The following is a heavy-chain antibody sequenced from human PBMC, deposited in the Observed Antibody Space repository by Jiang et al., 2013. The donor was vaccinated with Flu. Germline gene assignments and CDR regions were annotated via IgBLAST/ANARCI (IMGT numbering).Heavy chain of an antibody. V-gene: IGHV3-15*01. Sequence: RSDGGTPDYGAPAQGRFTISRDDSKNTIYLQLNRLKSEDSAVYYCARDSGSPGHWGQGTLVTVSS. J-gene: IGHJ4*02. D-gene: IGHD3-10*01. CDR3: ARDSGSPGH. CDR2: RSDGGTP.